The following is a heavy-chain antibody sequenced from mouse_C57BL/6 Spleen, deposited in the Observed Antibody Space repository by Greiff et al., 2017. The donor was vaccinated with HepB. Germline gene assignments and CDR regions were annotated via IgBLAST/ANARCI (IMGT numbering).Heavy chain of an antibody. J-gene: IGHJ3*01. D-gene: IGHD2-4*01. V-gene: IGHV1-82*01. Sequence: QVQLQQSGPELVKPGASVKISCKASGYAFSSSWMNWVKQRPGKGLEWIGRIYPGDGDTNYNGKFKGKATLTADKSSSTAYMQLSSLTSEDSAVYFCARGFDYDEGWFAYWGQGTLVTVSA. CDR1: GYAFSSSW. CDR3: ARGFDYDEGWFAY. CDR2: IYPGDGDT.